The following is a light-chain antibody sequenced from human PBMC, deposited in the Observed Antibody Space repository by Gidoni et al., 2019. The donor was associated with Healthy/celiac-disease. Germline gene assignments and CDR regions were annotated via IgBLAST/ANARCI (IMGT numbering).Light chain of an antibody. Sequence: SYELTQPPSVPVSPGQTASITCSGDKLGDKYACWYQQKPGQSPVLVIYQDSKRPSGIPERFSGYNSGNTATLTISGTQAMDEADYYCQAWDSSTAVFGGGTKLTVL. CDR2: QDS. V-gene: IGLV3-1*01. CDR3: QAWDSSTAV. J-gene: IGLJ2*01. CDR1: KLGDKY.